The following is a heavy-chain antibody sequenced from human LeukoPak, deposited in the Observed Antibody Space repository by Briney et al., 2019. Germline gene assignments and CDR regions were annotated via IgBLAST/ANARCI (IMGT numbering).Heavy chain of an antibody. Sequence: GASVKVSCKASGYTFTGYYMHWVRQAPGQGLEGMGWINPNSGGTNYAQKFQGRVTMTRDTSISTAYMELSRLRSDDTAVYYCAREDYYDSSGHDYWGQGTLVTVSS. CDR2: INPNSGGT. V-gene: IGHV1-2*02. CDR1: GYTFTGYY. CDR3: AREDYYDSSGHDY. J-gene: IGHJ4*02. D-gene: IGHD3-22*01.